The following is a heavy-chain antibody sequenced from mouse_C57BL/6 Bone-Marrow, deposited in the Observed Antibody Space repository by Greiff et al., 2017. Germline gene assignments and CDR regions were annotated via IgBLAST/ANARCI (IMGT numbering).Heavy chain of an antibody. V-gene: IGHV1-82*01. CDR1: GYAFSSSW. CDR3: AILYYAGTPYYAMDY. CDR2: IYPGDGDT. J-gene: IGHJ4*01. D-gene: IGHD1-1*01. Sequence: QVQLQQSGPELVKPGASVKISCKASGYAFSSSWMNWVKQRPGKGLEWIGRIYPGDGDTNYNGKFKGKATLTADKSSSTAYMQLSSLTSEDSSVYFCAILYYAGTPYYAMDYWGQGTSVTVSS.